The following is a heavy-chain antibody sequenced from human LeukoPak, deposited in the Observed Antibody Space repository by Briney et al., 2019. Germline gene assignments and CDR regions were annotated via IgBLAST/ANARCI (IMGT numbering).Heavy chain of an antibody. J-gene: IGHJ4*02. D-gene: IGHD3-10*01. Sequence: GGSLRLSCAASGFTITTNYMSWVRQAPGKGLEWVSAISGSGGSTYYADSVKGRFTISRDNSKNTLYLQMNSLRAEDTAVYYCAKSITMVRGSSDYWGQGTLVTVSS. CDR1: GFTITTNY. CDR2: ISGSGGST. CDR3: AKSITMVRGSSDY. V-gene: IGHV3-23*01.